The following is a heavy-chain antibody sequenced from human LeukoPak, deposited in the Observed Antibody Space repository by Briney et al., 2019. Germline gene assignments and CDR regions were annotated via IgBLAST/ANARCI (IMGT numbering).Heavy chain of an antibody. J-gene: IGHJ4*02. CDR2: IKSKTDGGTT. V-gene: IGHV3-15*01. CDR3: TTVTYSSSWYPFDY. D-gene: IGHD6-13*01. CDR1: GFTFSNAS. Sequence: GGSLRLSCAASGFTFSNASMSWVREAPGKGLEWVGRIKSKTDGGTTDYAAPVKGRFTISRDDSKNTLYLQMNSLKTEDTAVYYCTTVTYSSSWYPFDYWGQGTLVTVSS.